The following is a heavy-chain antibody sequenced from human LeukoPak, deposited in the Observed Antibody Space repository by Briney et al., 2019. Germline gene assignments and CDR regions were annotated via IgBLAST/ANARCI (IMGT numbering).Heavy chain of an antibody. CDR3: TKKGESLDYYYMDV. Sequence: PGGSLRLSCAASGFTFSSYAMSWVRQAPGKGLEWVASINPDGVRAYYADSLKGRFTIARDNAKNTVHVEINSLRAEDTAVYYCTKKGESLDYYYMDVWGRGTTVTVSS. CDR1: GFTFSSYA. V-gene: IGHV3-23*01. CDR2: INPDGVRA. J-gene: IGHJ6*02. D-gene: IGHD3-10*01.